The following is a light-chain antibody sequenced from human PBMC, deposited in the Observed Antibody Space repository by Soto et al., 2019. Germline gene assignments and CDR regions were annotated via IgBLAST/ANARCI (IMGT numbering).Light chain of an antibody. J-gene: IGLJ2*01. V-gene: IGLV2-14*01. CDR1: GSDVGTYNY. Sequence: QSVLTQPASVSGSPGQSITISCTGTGSDVGTYNYVSWYQQHPGKAPKLIIYGVTNRPSGVSNRFSGSKSGNTASLTISGLQAEDEAGYYCSSYTSSAFVVFGGGTKATVL. CDR2: GVT. CDR3: SSYTSSAFVV.